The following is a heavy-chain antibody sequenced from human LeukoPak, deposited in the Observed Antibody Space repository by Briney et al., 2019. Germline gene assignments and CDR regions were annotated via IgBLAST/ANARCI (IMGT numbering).Heavy chain of an antibody. V-gene: IGHV3-21*01. CDR2: ISSSSSYI. CDR1: GFTFSSYS. Sequence: PGGSLRLSCAASGFTFSSYSMNWVRQAPGKGLEWVSPISSSSSYIYYADSVKGRFTISRDNAKSSLYLQMNSLRAEDTAVYYCARSRRYGELSDYFDYWGQGTLVTVSS. J-gene: IGHJ4*02. D-gene: IGHD3-10*01. CDR3: ARSRRYGELSDYFDY.